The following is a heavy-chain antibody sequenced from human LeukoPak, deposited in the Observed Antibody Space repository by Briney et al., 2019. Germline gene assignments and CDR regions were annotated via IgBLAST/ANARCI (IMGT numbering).Heavy chain of an antibody. Sequence: GESLKISCAASGLTFDDYTMQWVRQASGKGLEWVSLISWDGGSTYYADSVKGRFAISRDNSKNSLYLQMNSLRTEDTALYYCAKDSNYYYYMDVWGKGTTVTVSS. J-gene: IGHJ6*03. V-gene: IGHV3-43*01. CDR3: AKDSNYYYYMDV. CDR2: ISWDGGST. CDR1: GLTFDDYT.